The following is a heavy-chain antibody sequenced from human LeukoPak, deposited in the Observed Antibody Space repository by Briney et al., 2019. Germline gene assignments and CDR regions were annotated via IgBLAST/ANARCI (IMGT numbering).Heavy chain of an antibody. V-gene: IGHV3-30*18. J-gene: IGHJ4*02. Sequence: GGSLRLSCAASGFTFSSYGMHWVRQAPGKGLEWVAGISYDGSNNYYADSVKGRFTISRDNSKNTLYLQMNSLRAEDTAVSYGAKDLMVRGVTPDYWGQGTLVTVSS. CDR2: ISYDGSNN. CDR3: AKDLMVRGVTPDY. CDR1: GFTFSSYG. D-gene: IGHD3-10*01.